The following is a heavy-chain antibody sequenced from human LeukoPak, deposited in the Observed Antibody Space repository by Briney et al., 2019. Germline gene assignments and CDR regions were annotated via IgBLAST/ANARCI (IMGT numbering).Heavy chain of an antibody. CDR3: ARGRSNDRDEYYFDY. Sequence: PGGSLRLSCAASGFTFSSYAMHWVRQAPGKGLEWVAVISYDGSNKYYADSVKGRFTISRDNSKNTLYLQMNSLRAEDTAVYYCARGRSNDRDEYYFDYWGQGTLVTVSS. V-gene: IGHV3-30-3*01. J-gene: IGHJ4*02. D-gene: IGHD3-9*01. CDR1: GFTFSSYA. CDR2: ISYDGSNK.